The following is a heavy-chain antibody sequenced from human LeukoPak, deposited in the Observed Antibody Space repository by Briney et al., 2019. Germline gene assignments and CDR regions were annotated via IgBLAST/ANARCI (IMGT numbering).Heavy chain of an antibody. Sequence: PGGSLRLSCAASGFTVSSKYMSWVRQAPGKGLEWVSIIYSGGSTYYADSVKGRFTISRDSSKNTLYLQMNSLRAEDTAVYYCARDSSSYYFDYWGQGTLVTVSS. CDR1: GFTVSSKY. J-gene: IGHJ4*02. CDR3: ARDSSSYYFDY. V-gene: IGHV3-66*01. D-gene: IGHD6-6*01. CDR2: IYSGGST.